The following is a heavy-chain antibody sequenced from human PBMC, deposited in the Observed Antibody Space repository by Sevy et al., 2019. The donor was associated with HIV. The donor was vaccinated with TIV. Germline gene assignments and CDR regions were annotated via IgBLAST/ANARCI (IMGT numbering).Heavy chain of an antibody. J-gene: IGHJ4*02. Sequence: GGSLILSCVTSGFTFSSYAMSWVRQTPGKGLEWVSAIGGSADYTYYADSVKGRFTISRDNSKNTLYLQMNGLRAEDTAVYYCAKEVSEDSYSDYWGQGTLVTVSS. CDR2: IGGSADYT. D-gene: IGHD3-10*01. V-gene: IGHV3-23*01. CDR1: GFTFSSYA. CDR3: AKEVSEDSYSDY.